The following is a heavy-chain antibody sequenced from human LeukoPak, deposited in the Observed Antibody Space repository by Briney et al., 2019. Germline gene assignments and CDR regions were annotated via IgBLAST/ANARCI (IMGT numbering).Heavy chain of an antibody. J-gene: IGHJ4*02. CDR1: GFTFSSYW. CDR3: ARGSGSFDY. D-gene: IGHD3-10*01. CDR2: IKEDGSEK. V-gene: IGHV3-7*01. Sequence: GGSLRLSCAVSGFTFSSYWMSWVRQAPGKGLEWLASIKEDGSEKYYVDSVKGRFTISRDNAKNSLHLQMNSLRAEDTAVYYCARGSGSFDYWGQGTLVTVSS.